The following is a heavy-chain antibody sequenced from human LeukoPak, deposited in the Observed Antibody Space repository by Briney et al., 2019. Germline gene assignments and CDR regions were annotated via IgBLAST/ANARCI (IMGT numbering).Heavy chain of an antibody. V-gene: IGHV4-34*01. CDR1: GGSFSGYY. CDR3: ARRRAVVAAIFFWFDP. J-gene: IGHJ5*02. Sequence: PSETLSLTCAVYGGSFSGYYWSWIRQPPGKGLEWIGEINHSGSTNYNPSLKSRVTISVDTSKNQFSLKLSSVTAADTAVYYCARRRAVVAAIFFWFDPWGQGTLVTVSS. CDR2: INHSGST. D-gene: IGHD2-15*01.